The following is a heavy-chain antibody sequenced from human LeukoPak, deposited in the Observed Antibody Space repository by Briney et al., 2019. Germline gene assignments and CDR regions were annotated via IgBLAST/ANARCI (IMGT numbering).Heavy chain of an antibody. D-gene: IGHD6-13*01. J-gene: IGHJ4*02. CDR1: GFTFSGSA. V-gene: IGHV3-73*01. Sequence: GGSLKLSCAASGFTFSGSAMHWVRQASGKGLEWVGRVRSKANSYATAYAAPVKGRFTISRDDSKNTAYLQMNSLKTEDTAVYYCTLNLLYSSSWYGWGQGTLVTVSS. CDR3: TLNLLYSSSWYG. CDR2: VRSKANSYAT.